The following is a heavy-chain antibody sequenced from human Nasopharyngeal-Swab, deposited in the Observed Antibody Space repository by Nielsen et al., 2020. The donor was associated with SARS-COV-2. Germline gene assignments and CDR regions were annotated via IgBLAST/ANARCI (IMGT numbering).Heavy chain of an antibody. CDR3: ARARGAYGDYYYYYYTDV. CDR2: TYYRSKWYN. J-gene: IGHJ6*03. D-gene: IGHD4-17*01. V-gene: IGHV6-1*01. Sequence: SRTLSLTCAISGDSVSSSSAAWNWIRQSPSRGLEWLGRTYYRSKWYNDYAVSVKSRITINPDTSKNQFSLHLNSATPEDTAVYYCARARGAYGDYYYYYYTDVWGKGTTVTVSS. CDR1: GDSVSSSSAA.